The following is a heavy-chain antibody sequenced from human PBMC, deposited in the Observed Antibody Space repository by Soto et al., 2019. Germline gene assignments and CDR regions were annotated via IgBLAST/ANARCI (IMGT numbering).Heavy chain of an antibody. CDR3: ARRDSGGFYRFFDS. CDR1: GGSPSTNP. J-gene: IGHJ4*02. V-gene: IGHV1-69*06. CDR2: TGSGTGPG. D-gene: IGHD2-15*01. Sequence: GASVKVSCKASGGSPSTNPISWVRQAPGRGLEWMGGTGSGTGPGNHAQKFQGRLTVTADKSTSTVYMELTNLSSEDTAVYYCARRDSGGFYRFFDSWGQGTLVTVSS.